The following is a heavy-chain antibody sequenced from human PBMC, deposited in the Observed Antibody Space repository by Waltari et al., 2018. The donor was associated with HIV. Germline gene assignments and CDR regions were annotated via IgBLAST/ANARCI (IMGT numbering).Heavy chain of an antibody. Sequence: EVQMLESGGDSVQPGGSVRLSCAASGFTFGHYAITWVSQAPGEGLEWVSAITGDGGTTYYADSVKGRFTISRDNSKNTLYLQMNSLRDEDTAVYYCAKDSGSHGWYLDLWGRGTLVTVSP. J-gene: IGHJ2*01. CDR3: AKDSGSHGWYLDL. V-gene: IGHV3-23*01. D-gene: IGHD1-26*01. CDR1: GFTFGHYA. CDR2: ITGDGGTT.